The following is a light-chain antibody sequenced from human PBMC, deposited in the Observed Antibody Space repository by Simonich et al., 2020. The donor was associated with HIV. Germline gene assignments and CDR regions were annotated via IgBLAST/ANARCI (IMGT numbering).Light chain of an antibody. CDR3: CSYAGSSTFV. J-gene: IGLJ2*01. CDR1: SSDVGSYNL. V-gene: IGLV2-23*03. CDR2: EGR. Sequence: QSALTQPASVSGSPGHSITISCTGTSSDVGSYNLVSWYQQHPGKAPKLMIYEGRKRPSGVSNRFSGSKSGNTASLTISGLQAEDEADYYCCSYAGSSTFVFGGGTKLTVL.